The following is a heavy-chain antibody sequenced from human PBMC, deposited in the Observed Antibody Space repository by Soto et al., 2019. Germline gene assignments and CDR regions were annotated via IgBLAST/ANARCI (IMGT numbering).Heavy chain of an antibody. Sequence: ASVKVSCKASGYTFTGYYMHWGRQAPGEGLEWLGWINPNSGGPNYAQKFQGWVTMTRDTSISTAYMELSRLISDDTAVYYCARDGSRGDYYFDYWGQGTLVTSPQ. J-gene: IGHJ4*02. D-gene: IGHD6-13*01. V-gene: IGHV1-2*04. CDR3: ARDGSRGDYYFDY. CDR1: GYTFTGYY. CDR2: INPNSGGP.